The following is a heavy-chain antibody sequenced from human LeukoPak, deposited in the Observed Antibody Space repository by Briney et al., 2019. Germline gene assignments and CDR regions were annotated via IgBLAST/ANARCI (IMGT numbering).Heavy chain of an antibody. CDR2: IYYSGST. Sequence: SQTLSLTCTVSGGSISSGGYYWSWIRQHTGKGLEWIGYIYYSGSTYYNPSLKSRVTISVDTSKNQFSLKLSSVTAADTAVYYCASAYYYDSSGYYHLDYWGQGTLVTVSS. D-gene: IGHD3-22*01. V-gene: IGHV4-31*03. CDR3: ASAYYYDSSGYYHLDY. CDR1: GGSISSGGYY. J-gene: IGHJ4*02.